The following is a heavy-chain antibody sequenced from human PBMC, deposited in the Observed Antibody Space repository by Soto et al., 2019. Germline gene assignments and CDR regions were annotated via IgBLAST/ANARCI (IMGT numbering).Heavy chain of an antibody. CDR3: ARDYYDSSGYHVFDY. Sequence: EVQLVESGGGLVQPGGSLRLSCAASGFTFSSYSMNWVRQALGKGLEWVSYISSSSSTIYYADSVKGRFTISRDNAKNSLYLQMNSLRDEDTAVYYCARDYYDSSGYHVFDYWGQGTLVTVST. CDR2: ISSSSSTI. J-gene: IGHJ4*02. D-gene: IGHD3-22*01. CDR1: GFTFSSYS. V-gene: IGHV3-48*02.